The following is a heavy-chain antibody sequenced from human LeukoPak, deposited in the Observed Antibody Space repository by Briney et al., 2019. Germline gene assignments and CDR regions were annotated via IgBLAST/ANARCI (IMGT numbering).Heavy chain of an antibody. CDR1: GFTFSTYP. J-gene: IGHJ5*02. CDR3: ARDLFDNYRSSFPSWFDP. V-gene: IGHV3-30-3*01. Sequence: GGSLRLSCAASGFTFSTYPMHWVRQAPGKGLEWVAVMSFDGDNEYYSDSVRGRFTVSRDNAKSTLYLQMNSLRTEDTAVYYCARDLFDNYRSSFPSWFDPWGQGTLVTVSS. D-gene: IGHD6-13*01. CDR2: MSFDGDNE.